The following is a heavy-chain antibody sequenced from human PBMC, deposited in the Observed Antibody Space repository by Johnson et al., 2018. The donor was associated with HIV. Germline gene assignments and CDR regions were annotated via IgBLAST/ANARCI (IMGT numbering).Heavy chain of an antibody. CDR3: ASGDYDGF. CDR2: ISYDGSDK. J-gene: IGHJ3*01. CDR1: GFTFSSYA. V-gene: IGHV3-30*04. Sequence: QVQLVESGGGVVQPGRSLRLSCAASGFTFSSYAMHWVRQAPGKGLEWVAVISYDGSDKYYADSVKGRFTISRDSSKNTLYLQVSSLRLEDTAVYYCASGDYDGFWGQGTMVTVSS. D-gene: IGHD3-22*01.